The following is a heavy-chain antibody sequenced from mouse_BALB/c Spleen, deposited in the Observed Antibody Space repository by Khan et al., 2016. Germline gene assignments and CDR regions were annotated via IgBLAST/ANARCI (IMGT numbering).Heavy chain of an antibody. V-gene: IGHV2-6-7*01. J-gene: IGHJ3*01. CDR1: GFSLTGYG. D-gene: IGHD2-12*01. CDR2: IWADGRT. Sequence: QVQLKESGPGLVAPSQSLSITYTVSGFSLTGYGVNWVRQPPGKGLEWLGKIWADGRTDYNSALKSRVSISKDNSKSQVVLKMNSLQTDDTANYYCSSDYDGFAYWGQGTLVIVSA. CDR3: SSDYDGFAY.